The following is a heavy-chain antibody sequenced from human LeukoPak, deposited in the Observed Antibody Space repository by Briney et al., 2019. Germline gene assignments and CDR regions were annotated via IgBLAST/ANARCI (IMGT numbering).Heavy chain of an antibody. V-gene: IGHV3-30*09. J-gene: IGHJ6*02. CDR2: ISYDGNNK. D-gene: IGHD6-13*01. CDR1: GFTFSSFA. CDR3: ARAGIAAAGTRIGYYYGMDV. Sequence: PGGSLRLSCAASGFTFSSFAMHWVRQAPGKGLEWVAVISYDGNNKNYADSVKGRFAISRDSAKNSLFLQMNGLRAEDTAVYYCARAGIAAAGTRIGYYYGMDVWGQGTTVTVSS.